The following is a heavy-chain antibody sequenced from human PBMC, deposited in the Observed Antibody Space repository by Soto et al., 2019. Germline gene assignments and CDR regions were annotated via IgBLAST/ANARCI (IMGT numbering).Heavy chain of an antibody. J-gene: IGHJ4*01. V-gene: IGHV6-1*01. CDR2: TYYRSKWYY. D-gene: IGHD1-26*01. Sequence: SQTLSLTCAITGDSVSSNSAGWSWVRPSPSRGLEWLGRTYYRSKWYYEYAVSVRGRITINPDTSKNPYSLQLNSVTPEDTAVYFCARGEQYSGRIFDYWGQGTLVTVSS. CDR1: GDSVSSNSAG. CDR3: ARGEQYSGRIFDY.